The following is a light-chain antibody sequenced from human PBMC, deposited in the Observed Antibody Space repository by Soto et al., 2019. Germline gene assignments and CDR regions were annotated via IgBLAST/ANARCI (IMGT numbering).Light chain of an antibody. Sequence: DIVMTQSQDSLAVSLGERATINFKSSQTVLDISNNKDYLTWYQQKAGQPPKLLIYWASTREFGVPDRFSGSGSGTEFTLTISSLQAEDVAVYYCQQYYSTPRTFGHGTKVDIK. CDR1: QTVLDISNNKDY. CDR2: WAS. CDR3: QQYYSTPRT. J-gene: IGKJ1*01. V-gene: IGKV4-1*01.